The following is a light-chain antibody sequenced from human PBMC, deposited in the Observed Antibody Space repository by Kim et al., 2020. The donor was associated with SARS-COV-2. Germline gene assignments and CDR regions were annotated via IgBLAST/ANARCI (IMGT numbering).Light chain of an antibody. CDR1: SSNIGSNN. V-gene: IGLV1-44*01. CDR3: AVWDDSLKQGV. J-gene: IGLJ3*02. CDR2: SNN. Sequence: QSVLTQPPSASGTPGQRVTISCSGSSSNIGSNNVVWYQQFPGAAPNVLIHSNNQRTSGIPDRFSGSRSGTSASLAISGLQSEDEADYYCAVWDDSLKQGVFGGGTQLTVL.